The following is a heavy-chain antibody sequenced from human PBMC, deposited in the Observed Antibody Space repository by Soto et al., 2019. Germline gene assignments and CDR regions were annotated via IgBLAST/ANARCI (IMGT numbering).Heavy chain of an antibody. CDR1: GFTFDDYT. CDR3: SIAAAGKLDY. CDR2: ISWDGGST. V-gene: IGHV3-43*01. Sequence: GGSLRLSCAASGFTFDDYTMHWVRQAPGKGLEWVSLISWDGGSTYYADSVKGRFTISRDNSKNSLYLQMNSLRTEDTALYYCSIAAAGKLDYWGQGTLVTVSS. D-gene: IGHD6-13*01. J-gene: IGHJ4*02.